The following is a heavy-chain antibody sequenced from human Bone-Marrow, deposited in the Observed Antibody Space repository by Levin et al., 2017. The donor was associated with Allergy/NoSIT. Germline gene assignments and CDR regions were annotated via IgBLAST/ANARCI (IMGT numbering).Heavy chain of an antibody. D-gene: IGHD2/OR15-2a*01. CDR2: ISSDSSDL. Sequence: AGGSLRLSCTVSGFMFSDYSIYWVRQAPGKGLEWISSISSDSSDLYYADSVKGRFTISRDNAKNSLNLQVSSLRAEDTAVFHCVRGIIGDVRVAHKEAFDIWGQGTMVTVSS. V-gene: IGHV3-21*01. J-gene: IGHJ3*02. CDR1: GFMFSDYS. CDR3: VRGIIGDVRVAHKEAFDI.